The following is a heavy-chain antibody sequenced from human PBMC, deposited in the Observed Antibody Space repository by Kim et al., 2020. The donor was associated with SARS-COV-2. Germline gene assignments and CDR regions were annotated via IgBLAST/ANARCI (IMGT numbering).Heavy chain of an antibody. J-gene: IGHJ6*02. Sequence: GRFTISRDNAKNSLYLQMNSLRAEDTAVYYCARDTKSAMVTRYYYYSGMDVWGQGTTVTVSS. D-gene: IGHD5-18*01. V-gene: IGHV3-11*06. CDR3: ARDTKSAMVTRYYYYSGMDV.